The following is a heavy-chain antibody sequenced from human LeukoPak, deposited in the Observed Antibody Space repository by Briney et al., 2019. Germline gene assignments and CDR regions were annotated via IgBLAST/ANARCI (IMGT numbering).Heavy chain of an antibody. D-gene: IGHD3-3*01. CDR1: GYTFTGYY. J-gene: IGHJ5*02. CDR2: INPNSGGT. Sequence: GASVTVSCKASGYTFTGYYMHWVRQAPGQGLEWMGWINPNSGGTNYAQKFHGRVTMTRDTSISTAYMELSRLRSDDTAVYYCARDREGYDFWSGRPNWFDPWGQGTLVTVSS. CDR3: ARDREGYDFWSGRPNWFDP. V-gene: IGHV1-2*02.